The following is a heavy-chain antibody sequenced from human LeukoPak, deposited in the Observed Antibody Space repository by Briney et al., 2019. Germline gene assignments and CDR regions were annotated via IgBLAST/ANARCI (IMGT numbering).Heavy chain of an antibody. J-gene: IGHJ4*02. Sequence: GESLQISCKGSGYSFTTYWIAWVRQMPGKGLEWMGIIYPGDSDTRYSPSFQGQATISADKSISTAYLQWSSLKASDTAMYYCARTLSVTTSFDYWGQGTLVTVSS. CDR3: ARTLSVTTSFDY. CDR1: GYSFTTYW. V-gene: IGHV5-51*01. CDR2: IYPGDSDT. D-gene: IGHD4-17*01.